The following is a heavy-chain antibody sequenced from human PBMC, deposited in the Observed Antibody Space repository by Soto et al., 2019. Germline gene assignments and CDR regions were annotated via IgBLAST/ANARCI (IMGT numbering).Heavy chain of an antibody. CDR2: IYPGDSDT. Sequence: PGESLKISGNGSGYSFTSYWIGWVRQMPGKGLEWRGIIYPGDSDTRYSPSFQGQVTISADKSISTAYLQWSSLKASDTAMYYCARRDEDYDRSGHHYGWFDPWGQATPVTVYS. CDR3: ARRDEDYDRSGHHYGWFDP. V-gene: IGHV5-51*01. J-gene: IGHJ5*02. D-gene: IGHD3-22*01. CDR1: GYSFTSYW.